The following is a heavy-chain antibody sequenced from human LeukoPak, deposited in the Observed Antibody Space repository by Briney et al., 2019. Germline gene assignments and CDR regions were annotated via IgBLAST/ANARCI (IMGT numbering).Heavy chain of an antibody. CDR2: ISGSGGNT. J-gene: IGHJ4*02. D-gene: IGHD6-19*01. Sequence: QAGGSLRLSCAASGFTFNNYAMNWVRQAPGKGLEWVSAISGSGGNTYYADSVKGRFTISRDNSKNTLYLQMNSLRAEDTAVYYCAKGSTSSGWPYWGQGTLVTVSS. CDR1: GFTFNNYA. CDR3: AKGSTSSGWPY. V-gene: IGHV3-23*01.